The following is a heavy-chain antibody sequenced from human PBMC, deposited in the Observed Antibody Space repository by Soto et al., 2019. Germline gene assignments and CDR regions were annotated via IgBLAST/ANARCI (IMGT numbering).Heavy chain of an antibody. CDR3: AKDIGLRYFGWPYRDDAFDI. CDR2: ISSSTSTI. V-gene: IGHV3-48*02. Sequence: GGSLRLSCAASAITYSSYSMTWARQAPGKGLEWVSYISSSTSTIYYADSVKGRFTISRDNAKNSLYLQMNSLRDEDTAVYYCAKDIGLRYFGWPYRDDAFDIWHQGTMVAVS. CDR1: AITYSSYS. J-gene: IGHJ3*02. D-gene: IGHD3-9*01.